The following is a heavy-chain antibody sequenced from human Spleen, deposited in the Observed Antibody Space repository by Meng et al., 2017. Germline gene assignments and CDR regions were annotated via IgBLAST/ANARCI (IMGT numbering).Heavy chain of an antibody. CDR3: ATTHTFEGYRGMDV. D-gene: IGHD5-18*01. CDR1: GYTFTDYY. J-gene: IGHJ6*02. CDR2: INPNSGGT. V-gene: IGHV1-2*06. Sequence: ASVKVSCKPSGYTFTDYYIHWVRQAPGQGLEWMGQINPNSGGTNYAQKFQGRVTMTRDTSISTAYMELSRLRSDDTAVYYCATTHTFEGYRGMDVWGQGTTVTVSS.